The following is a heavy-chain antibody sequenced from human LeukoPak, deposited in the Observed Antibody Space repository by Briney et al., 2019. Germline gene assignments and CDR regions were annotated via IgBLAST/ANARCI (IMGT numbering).Heavy chain of an antibody. CDR1: GYTFTSYG. D-gene: IGHD2-2*02. V-gene: IGHV1-69*13. CDR3: ARPHCSSTSCYTSNWFDP. J-gene: IGHJ5*02. CDR2: IIPIFGTA. Sequence: SVKVSCKASGYTFTSYGISWVRQAPGQGLEWMGGIIPIFGTANYAQKFQGRVTITADESTSTAYMELSSLRSEDTAVYYCARPHCSSTSCYTSNWFDPWGQGTLVTVSS.